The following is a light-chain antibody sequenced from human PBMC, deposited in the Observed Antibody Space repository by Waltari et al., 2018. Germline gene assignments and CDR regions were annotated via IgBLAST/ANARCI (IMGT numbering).Light chain of an antibody. Sequence: EIVLTQSPGPLSLSPGERATLSCRASQSVSRSLAWYQQKPGQAPMLLIYGASNRATGIPDRFSGSGSGTDFSLTISRLEPEDFAVYYCQHYVSLPATFGQGTKVEIK. CDR2: GAS. J-gene: IGKJ1*01. V-gene: IGKV3-20*01. CDR1: QSVSRS. CDR3: QHYVSLPAT.